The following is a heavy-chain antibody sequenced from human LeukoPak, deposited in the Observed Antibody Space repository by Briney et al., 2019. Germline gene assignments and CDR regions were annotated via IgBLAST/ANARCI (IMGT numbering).Heavy chain of an antibody. CDR2: NSGSGGST. Sequence: GGSLRLSCAASGFTFSSYAMSWVRQAPGKGLEWVSANSGSGGSTNYADSVKGRFTISRDNSKNTLYLQMNSLRAEDTAVYYCARTIGYCSGGNCFDAFDIWGQGTMVTVSS. V-gene: IGHV3-23*01. CDR1: GFTFSSYA. J-gene: IGHJ3*02. D-gene: IGHD2-15*01. CDR3: ARTIGYCSGGNCFDAFDI.